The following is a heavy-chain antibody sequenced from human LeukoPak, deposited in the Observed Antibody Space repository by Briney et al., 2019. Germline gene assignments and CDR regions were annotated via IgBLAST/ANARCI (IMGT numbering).Heavy chain of an antibody. CDR2: IIPIFGTA. D-gene: IGHD2-2*01. CDR3: ATAFSGFCSMTSCPGYY. CDR1: GGTFSSYA. V-gene: IGHV1-69*05. Sequence: SVKVSCKASGGTFSSYAISWVRQAPGQGLEWMGGIIPIFGTANYAQKFQGRVTITTDEATNTAFMELRSLRSEDTAVYFCATAFSGFCSMTSCPGYYWGQGTRVTVSS. J-gene: IGHJ4*02.